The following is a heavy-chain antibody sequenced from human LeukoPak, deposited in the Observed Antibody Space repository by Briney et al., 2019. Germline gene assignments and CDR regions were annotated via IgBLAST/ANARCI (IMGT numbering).Heavy chain of an antibody. D-gene: IGHD4-17*01. CDR2: ISYDGSNK. CDR3: AKDVYGDGYYYYYGMDV. Sequence: GRSQRLSCAASGFTFSSYGMHWVRQAPGKGLEWVAVISYDGSNKYYADSVKGRFTISRDNSKNTLYLQMNSLRAEDTAVYYCAKDVYGDGYYYYYGMDVWGQGTTVTVSS. J-gene: IGHJ6*02. V-gene: IGHV3-30*18. CDR1: GFTFSSYG.